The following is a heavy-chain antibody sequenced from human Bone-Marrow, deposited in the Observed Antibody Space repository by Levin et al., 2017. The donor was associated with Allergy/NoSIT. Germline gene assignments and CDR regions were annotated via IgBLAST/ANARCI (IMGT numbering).Heavy chain of an antibody. D-gene: IGHD2-15*01. Sequence: GESLKISCGASGFNFNGFAFNWVRQAPGQGLEWVGWISAFNSDSDYAQKFQDRIPLTTETYTSTVYLELTNLRSDDTGIYYCVTHCNGASCYGVRSFDFWGQGTKVTVAS. J-gene: IGHJ3*01. CDR1: GFNFNGFA. V-gene: IGHV1-18*01. CDR3: VTHCNGASCYGVRSFDF. CDR2: ISAFNSDS.